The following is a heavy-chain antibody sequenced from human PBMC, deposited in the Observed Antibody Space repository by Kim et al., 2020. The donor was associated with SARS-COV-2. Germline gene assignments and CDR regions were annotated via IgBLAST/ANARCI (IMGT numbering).Heavy chain of an antibody. CDR3: MKGGWGWIWDH. J-gene: IGHJ4*02. Sequence: GGSLRLSCTTSGFTFTGYAMSWVRQAPGKGLEWVSSIYGGDGTTYYVDSVKGRFTISRDNSKNTLYLQMNSLRADDTAVYYCMKGGWGWIWDHWGQGTLVTVSS. CDR1: GFTFTGYA. V-gene: IGHV3-23*01. D-gene: IGHD2-2*03. CDR2: IYGGDGTT.